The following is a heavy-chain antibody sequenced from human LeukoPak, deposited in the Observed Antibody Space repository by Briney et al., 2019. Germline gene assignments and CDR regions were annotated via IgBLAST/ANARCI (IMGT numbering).Heavy chain of an antibody. CDR3: ARDPSPENRYCSSTSCSAHDAFDI. Sequence: SETLSLTCTVSGGSISSYYWSWIRQPAGKGLEWIGYIYYSGSTNYNPSLKSRVTISVDTSKNQFSLKLSSVTAADTAVYYCARDPSPENRYCSSTSCSAHDAFDIWGQGTMVTVSS. J-gene: IGHJ3*02. CDR1: GGSISSYY. CDR2: IYYSGST. D-gene: IGHD2-2*01. V-gene: IGHV4-59*12.